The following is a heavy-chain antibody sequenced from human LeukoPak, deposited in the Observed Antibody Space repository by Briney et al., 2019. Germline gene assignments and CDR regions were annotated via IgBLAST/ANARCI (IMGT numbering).Heavy chain of an antibody. CDR3: ARDGGWELSYYFDY. D-gene: IGHD1-26*01. J-gene: IGHJ4*02. V-gene: IGHV6-1*01. Sequence: SQTLSLTCVISGDNVSTNSAAWNWVRQSPSRGLEWLGRTYYRSKWYNDYALSVKSRITINSDTSKNQFSLQLNSVTPEDTAVYYCARDGGWELSYYFDYWGQGTLVTVSS. CDR1: GDNVSTNSAA. CDR2: TYYRSKWYN.